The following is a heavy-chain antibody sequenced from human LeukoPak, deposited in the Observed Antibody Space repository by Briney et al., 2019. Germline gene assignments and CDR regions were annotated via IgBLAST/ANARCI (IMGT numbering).Heavy chain of an antibody. CDR3: AKSNGYGLIDI. J-gene: IGHJ3*02. V-gene: IGHV4-59*12. D-gene: IGHD3-22*01. CDR2: IYYSGST. CDR1: SGSISTYY. Sequence: PSETQSLTCTVSSGSISTYYWSWIRQPPGKGLEWIGYIYYSGSTKYNPSLKSRVTLSIDTSKNQFSLKLNSVTAADTAVYYCAKSNGYGLIDIWGQGTMVTVSS.